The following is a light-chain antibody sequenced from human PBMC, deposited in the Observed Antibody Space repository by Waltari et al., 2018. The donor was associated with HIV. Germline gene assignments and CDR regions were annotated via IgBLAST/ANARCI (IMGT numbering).Light chain of an antibody. J-gene: IGLJ3*02. Sequence: QSVLTQPPSVSGAPGQRVTLSCTGITSNIGAGYDVHWYQHLPGTAPKLLIYGNNNRPSGVPDRFSGSRSGTSSSLAITGLQAEDEAVYYCQSYDSSLSVNWVFGGGTKLTVL. CDR3: QSYDSSLSVNWV. V-gene: IGLV1-40*01. CDR1: TSNIGAGYD. CDR2: GNN.